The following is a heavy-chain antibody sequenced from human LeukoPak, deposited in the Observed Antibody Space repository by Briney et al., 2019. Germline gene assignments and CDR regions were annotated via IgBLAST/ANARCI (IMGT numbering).Heavy chain of an antibody. V-gene: IGHV3-20*04. D-gene: IGHD2-2*01. CDR1: GFAFDEHG. CDR2: INWSGGST. Sequence: GGSLRLSCTASGFAFDEHGMGWARQVPGKGREWVSGINWSGGSTGYADPLRGRFTISRDNAKNSLYLQMDSLRAEDTALYYCARAPITSPFYFDYWGQGTLVTVSS. CDR3: ARAPITSPFYFDY. J-gene: IGHJ4*02.